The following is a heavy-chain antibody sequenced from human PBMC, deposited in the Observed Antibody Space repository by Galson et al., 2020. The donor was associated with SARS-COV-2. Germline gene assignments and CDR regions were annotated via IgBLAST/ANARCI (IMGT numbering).Heavy chain of an antibody. CDR3: ARDSGEWDY. Sequence: SVKVSCKACGGTFITSGVSWVRQAPGQGLEWMGGIIPISGTTNYAPKFQGRVTISADESTSTVSIELSSLRSDDTAVYYCARDSGEWDYWGQGTLVTVSS. D-gene: IGHD2-8*01. CDR1: GGTFITSG. V-gene: IGHV1-69*13. CDR2: IIPISGTT. J-gene: IGHJ4*02.